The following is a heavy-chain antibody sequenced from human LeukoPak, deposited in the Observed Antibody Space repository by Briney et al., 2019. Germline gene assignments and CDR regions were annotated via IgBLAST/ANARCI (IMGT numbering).Heavy chain of an antibody. CDR3: ARGPYYSNALGHFDY. CDR2: IYSSGST. CDR1: GDSISNNY. Sequence: SETLSLTCTVSGDSISNNYWSWIRQPAGKGLEWIGRIYSSGSTNYNPSLKSRVTMSVDTSKNQFSLNLSSVTAADTAVYYCARGPYYSNALGHFDYWGQGTLVIVSS. D-gene: IGHD4-11*01. V-gene: IGHV4-4*07. J-gene: IGHJ4*02.